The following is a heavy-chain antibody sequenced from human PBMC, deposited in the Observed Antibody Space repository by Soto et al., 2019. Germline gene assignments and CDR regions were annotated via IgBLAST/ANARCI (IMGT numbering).Heavy chain of an antibody. Sequence: SETLSLTCTVSGGSISSGCYYWSWIRQHPGKGLEWIGYIYYSGSTHYNPSLKSRVTISVDTSKNQFSLKLSSVTAADTAVYYCATDPGDLLPPKDVEYYYSGMDVPGQGTTVTVSS. D-gene: IGHD3-16*01. CDR3: ATDPGDLLPPKDVEYYYSGMDV. J-gene: IGHJ6*02. CDR2: IYYSGST. CDR1: GGSISSGCYY. V-gene: IGHV4-31*03.